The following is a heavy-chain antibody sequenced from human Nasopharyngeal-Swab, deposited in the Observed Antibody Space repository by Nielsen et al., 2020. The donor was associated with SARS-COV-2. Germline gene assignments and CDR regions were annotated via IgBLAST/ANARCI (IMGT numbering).Heavy chain of an antibody. D-gene: IGHD2-2*01. Sequence: GESLKISCSASGFTFSSYAMHWVRQAPGKGLEYVSAISSNGGSTYYADSVKGRFDISRDNSKNTLYLQMSSLRAGDTAVYYCVKPQDIVVVPAAITPIDAFDIWGQGTMVTVSS. CDR3: VKPQDIVVVPAAITPIDAFDI. V-gene: IGHV3-64D*09. CDR1: GFTFSSYA. CDR2: ISSNGGST. J-gene: IGHJ3*02.